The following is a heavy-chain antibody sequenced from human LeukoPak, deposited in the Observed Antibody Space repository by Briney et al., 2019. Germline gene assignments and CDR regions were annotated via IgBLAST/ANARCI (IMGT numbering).Heavy chain of an antibody. CDR1: GFTFSSYS. Sequence: GGSLRLSCAASGFTFSSYSMNWVRQAPGKGLEWVSSISSSSSYIYYADSVKGRSTISRDNSKNTLYLQMNSLRAEDTAVYYCAKGAATAGILDYWGQGTLVTVSS. J-gene: IGHJ4*02. CDR2: ISSSSSYI. CDR3: AKGAATAGILDY. D-gene: IGHD6-13*01. V-gene: IGHV3-21*04.